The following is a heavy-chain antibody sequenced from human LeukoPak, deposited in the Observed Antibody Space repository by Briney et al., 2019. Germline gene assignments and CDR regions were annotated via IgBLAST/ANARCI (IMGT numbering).Heavy chain of an antibody. CDR3: ARDSGGYSSGWYIFDFDY. D-gene: IGHD6-19*01. Sequence: ASVKVSCKASGYTFTIYGISWVRQAPGQGLEWMGWISAYNGNTNYAQKLQGRVTMTTDTSTSTAYMELRSLRSDDTAVYYCARDSGGYSSGWYIFDFDYWGQGTLVTVSS. CDR2: ISAYNGNT. V-gene: IGHV1-18*01. J-gene: IGHJ4*02. CDR1: GYTFTIYG.